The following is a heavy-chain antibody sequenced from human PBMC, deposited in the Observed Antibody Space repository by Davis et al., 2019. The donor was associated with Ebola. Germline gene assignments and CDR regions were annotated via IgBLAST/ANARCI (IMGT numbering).Heavy chain of an antibody. J-gene: IGHJ4*02. CDR1: GDSVGNPTYY. CDR2: VHSSGTT. V-gene: IGHV4-39*01. CDR3: ARIYAAPYSSTVHYFNF. D-gene: IGHD2-2*01. Sequence: PSETLSLTCVASGDSVGNPTYYWGWIRQPPGMGLEWIGTVHSSGTTHYNSTLKSRVITSMDTSKNQFSLMMNSVTAADTAVYYCARIYAAPYSSTVHYFNFWGQGRLVTVSS.